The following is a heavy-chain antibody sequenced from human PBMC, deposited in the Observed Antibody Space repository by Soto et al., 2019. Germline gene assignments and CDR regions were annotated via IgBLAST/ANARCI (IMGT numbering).Heavy chain of an antibody. V-gene: IGHV4-31*03. CDR3: ARWVEVSLAYFDS. J-gene: IGHJ4*02. Sequence: QVQLQESGPGLVKPSQTLSLTCTVSGGSMSNGYYYWSWVRQNPGKGLEWIGHIYHSGRTYYNPSLKSRVGILVDTSKNQFSLNLNSVTAADTAVYYCARWVEVSLAYFDSWGQGTPVTVSS. CDR2: IYHSGRT. D-gene: IGHD1-20*01. CDR1: GGSMSNGYYY.